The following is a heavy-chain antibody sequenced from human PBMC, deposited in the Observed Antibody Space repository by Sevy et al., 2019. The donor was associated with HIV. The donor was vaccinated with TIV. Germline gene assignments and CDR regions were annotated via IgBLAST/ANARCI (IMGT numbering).Heavy chain of an antibody. V-gene: IGHV4-30-4*01. CDR2: IYYRRST. J-gene: IGHJ4*02. CDR3: ARSHYYDSSGYFDY. D-gene: IGHD3-22*01. Sequence: SETLSLTCTVSGGSISSGDYYWSWIRQPPGKGLEWIGYIYYRRSTYYNPSLKSRVTISVDTSKNQFSLKLSSVTAADTAVYYCARSHYYDSSGYFDYWGQGTLVTVSS. CDR1: GGSISSGDYY.